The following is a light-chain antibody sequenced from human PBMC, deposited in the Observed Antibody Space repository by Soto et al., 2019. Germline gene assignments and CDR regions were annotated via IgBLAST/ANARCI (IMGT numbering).Light chain of an antibody. CDR1: QDISNY. CDR3: QQYDNFPLT. J-gene: IGKJ4*01. CDR2: DAS. Sequence: DIQMTQSPSSLSASVGDRVTITCQASQDISNYLNWYQHKPGKAPKLLIYDASNLETGVPSRFSGSGSGTDFTFTISSLQPEDIATYYCQQYDNFPLTFGGGTKVELK. V-gene: IGKV1-33*01.